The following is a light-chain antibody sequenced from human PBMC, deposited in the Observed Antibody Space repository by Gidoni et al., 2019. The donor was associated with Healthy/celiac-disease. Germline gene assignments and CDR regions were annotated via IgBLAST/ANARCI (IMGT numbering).Light chain of an antibody. CDR2: DAS. CDR1: QDISNY. V-gene: IGKV1-33*01. J-gene: IGKJ5*01. Sequence: DIQMTQSPSSLSASVGDRVTITCQASQDISNYLNWYQQKPVKSPKLLIYDASNLETGVPSSFSGSGSGTDFPFTISRLQPEVIATYYCQQYDNLPPGFGQGTRLEIK. CDR3: QQYDNLPPG.